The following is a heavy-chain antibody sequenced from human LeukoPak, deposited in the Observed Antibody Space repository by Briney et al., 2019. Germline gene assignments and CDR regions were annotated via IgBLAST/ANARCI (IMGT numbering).Heavy chain of an antibody. Sequence: GGSLRLSCAASGFTFSDYYMSWIRQAPGKGLEWVSYISSSGSTIYYADSVKGRFTISRDNAKNSLFLQMDSLRAEDTAVYFCTRDPDTSPKVDFWGQGTLVTVSS. CDR1: GFTFSDYY. CDR3: TRDPDTSPKVDF. CDR2: ISSSGSTI. V-gene: IGHV3-11*01. D-gene: IGHD5-18*01. J-gene: IGHJ4*02.